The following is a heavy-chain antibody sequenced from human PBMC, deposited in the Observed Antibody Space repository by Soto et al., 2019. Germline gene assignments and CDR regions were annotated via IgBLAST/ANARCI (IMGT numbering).Heavy chain of an antibody. CDR3: ARAPRAYYYGSGSYTNYGMDV. J-gene: IGHJ6*02. V-gene: IGHV3-53*01. CDR1: GFTVSSNY. D-gene: IGHD3-10*01. CDR2: IYSGGST. Sequence: EVQLVESGGGLIQPGGSLRLSCAASGFTVSSNYMSWVRQAPGKGLEWVSVIYSGGSTYYADSVKGRFTISRDNSKNTLYLQMNSLRAEDTAVYYCARAPRAYYYGSGSYTNYGMDVWGQGTTVTVSS.